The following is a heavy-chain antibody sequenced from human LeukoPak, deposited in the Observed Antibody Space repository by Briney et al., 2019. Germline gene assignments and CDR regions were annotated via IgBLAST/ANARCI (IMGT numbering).Heavy chain of an antibody. Sequence: GGSLRLSCAPSGFTLSSYAIHWVRQAPGKGLEWVSVIYLDGSKIYYADSVKGRFTLSRDNSKNTLYLQMNSLIAEDTAVYYCVRDDSGSVIRGVLHYWGQGALVTVSS. CDR2: IYLDGSKI. J-gene: IGHJ4*02. D-gene: IGHD3-10*01. V-gene: IGHV3-33*08. CDR3: VRDDSGSVIRGVLHY. CDR1: GFTLSSYA.